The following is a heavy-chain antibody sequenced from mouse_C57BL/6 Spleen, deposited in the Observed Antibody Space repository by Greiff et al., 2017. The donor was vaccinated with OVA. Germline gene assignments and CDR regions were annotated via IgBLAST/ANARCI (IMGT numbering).Heavy chain of an antibody. Sequence: EVNLVESGGGLVKPGGSLKLSCAASGFTFSSYAMSWVRQTPEKRLEWVATISDGGSYTYYPDNVKGRFTISRDNAKNNLYLQMSHLKSEDTAMYYCARDFTTVVGEDYFDYWGQGTTLTVSS. V-gene: IGHV5-4*01. CDR2: ISDGGSYT. J-gene: IGHJ2*01. CDR1: GFTFSSYA. D-gene: IGHD1-1*01. CDR3: ARDFTTVVGEDYFDY.